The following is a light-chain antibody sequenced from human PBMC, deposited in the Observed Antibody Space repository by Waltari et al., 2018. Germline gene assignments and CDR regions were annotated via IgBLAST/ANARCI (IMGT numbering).Light chain of an antibody. CDR2: EVT. V-gene: IGLV2-14*01. CDR3: SSYTLSSSLVL. Sequence: QSALTQPASVSGSPGQSITITCTGTSDDIGDSNYVSWYQQLPGKAPKLIIYEVTSRPSGFSDRFSGSKSGNTASLTISGLLPDDEAQYHCSSYTLSSSLVLFGGGTKVTVL. CDR1: SDDIGDSNY. J-gene: IGLJ2*01.